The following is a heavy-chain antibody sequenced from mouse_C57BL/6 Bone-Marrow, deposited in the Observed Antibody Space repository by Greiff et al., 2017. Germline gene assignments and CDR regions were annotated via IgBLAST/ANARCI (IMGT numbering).Heavy chain of an antibody. CDR3: ARGDYDDFDY. J-gene: IGHJ2*01. V-gene: IGHV1-80*01. CDR1: GYAFSSYW. D-gene: IGHD2-4*01. CDR2: IYPGDGDT. Sequence: VQVVESGAELVKPGASVKISCKASGYAFSSYWMNWVKQRPGKGLEWIGQIYPGDGDTNYNGKFKGKATLTADKSSSTAYMQLSSLTSEDAAVYFCARGDYDDFDYGGQGTTLTVSS.